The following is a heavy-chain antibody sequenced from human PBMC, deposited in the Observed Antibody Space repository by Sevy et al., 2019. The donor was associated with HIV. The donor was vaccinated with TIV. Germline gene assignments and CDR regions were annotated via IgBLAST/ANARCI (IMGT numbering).Heavy chain of an antibody. CDR3: ASDLGYCSGGSCYGMGY. J-gene: IGHJ4*02. V-gene: IGHV3-53*01. CDR2: IYSGGNT. D-gene: IGHD2-15*01. CDR1: GFTVSSNY. Sequence: GGSLTLSCAASGFTVSSNYMNWVRQAPGKGLEWVSIIYSGGNTYYADSVKGRFTISRDNSKNTLYLQMNSLRAEDTAVYYCASDLGYCSGGSCYGMGYWGQGTLVTVSS.